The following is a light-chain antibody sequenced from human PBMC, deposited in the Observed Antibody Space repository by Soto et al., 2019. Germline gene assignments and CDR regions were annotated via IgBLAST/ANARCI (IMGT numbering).Light chain of an antibody. CDR3: GSWDSSLSAYV. V-gene: IGLV1-51*01. J-gene: IGLJ1*01. CDR1: SSNIGGNS. CDR2: DDD. Sequence: SVLTQPPSVSAAPGQSVTSSCSGSSSNIGGNSVSWYQQLPGTAPKLLIYDDDKRPSGIPDRFSGSKSGTSATLGITGFQTGDEADYYCGSWDSSLSAYVFGTWSKVTVL.